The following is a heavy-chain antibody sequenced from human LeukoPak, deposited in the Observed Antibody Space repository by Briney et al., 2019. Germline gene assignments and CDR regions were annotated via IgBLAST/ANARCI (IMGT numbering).Heavy chain of an antibody. CDR3: AKDHTAKGIAAAGVFDY. D-gene: IGHD6-13*01. V-gene: IGHV3-33*06. CDR2: IWYDGSNK. J-gene: IGHJ4*02. Sequence: GGSLRLSCAASGFTFSSYGMHWVRQAPGKGLEWVAVIWYDGSNKYYADSVKGRFTISRDNSKSTLYLQMNSLRAEDTAVYYCAKDHTAKGIAAAGVFDYWGQGTLVTVSS. CDR1: GFTFSSYG.